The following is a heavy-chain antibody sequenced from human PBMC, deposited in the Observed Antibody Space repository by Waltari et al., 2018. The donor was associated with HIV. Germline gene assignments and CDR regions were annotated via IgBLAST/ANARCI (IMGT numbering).Heavy chain of an antibody. D-gene: IGHD3-10*01. CDR3: VRGGGDPAVRRTAGYQYYGMDV. J-gene: IGHJ6*02. CDR2: MISSSTK. Sequence: EVQVVESGGGLIQPGGSLRLSCAGSGFTVNRKYMSWVRPARGKGLGWVSVMISSSTKYYEDSVKGRCIIYTDSSKNTLYLRMNSLRVEDTAVYYCVRGGGDPAVRRTAGYQYYGMDVWGQGTTVTVSS. V-gene: IGHV3-53*01. CDR1: GFTVNRKY.